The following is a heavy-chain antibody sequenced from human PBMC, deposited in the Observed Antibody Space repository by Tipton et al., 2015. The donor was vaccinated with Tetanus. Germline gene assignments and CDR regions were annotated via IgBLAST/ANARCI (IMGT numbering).Heavy chain of an antibody. Sequence: SLRLSCAASGFTFSSYGMHWVRQAPGKGLEWVAVIWYDGSNEYYADSVKGRFTISRDNSKNTLYLQMNSLRAEDTAVYYCAKEGGYSYGYHLDYWGQGTLVTVSS. CDR1: GFTFSSYG. D-gene: IGHD5-18*01. V-gene: IGHV3-33*06. CDR2: IWYDGSNE. J-gene: IGHJ4*02. CDR3: AKEGGYSYGYHLDY.